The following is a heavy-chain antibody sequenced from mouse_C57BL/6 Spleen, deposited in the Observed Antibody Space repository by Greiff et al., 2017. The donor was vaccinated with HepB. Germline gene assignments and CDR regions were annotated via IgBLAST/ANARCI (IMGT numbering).Heavy chain of an antibody. V-gene: IGHV5-16*01. J-gene: IGHJ1*03. CDR3: AREGLGRYFDV. CDR1: GFTFSDYY. D-gene: IGHD4-1*01. CDR2: INYDGSST. Sequence: EVQRVESEGGLVQPGSSMKLSCTASGFTFSDYYMAWVRQVPEKGLEWVANINYDGSSTYYLDSLKSRFIISRDNAKNILYLQMSSLKSEDTATYDCAREGLGRYFDVWGTGTTVTVSS.